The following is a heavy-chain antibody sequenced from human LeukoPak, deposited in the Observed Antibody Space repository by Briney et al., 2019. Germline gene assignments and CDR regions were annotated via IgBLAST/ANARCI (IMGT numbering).Heavy chain of an antibody. CDR2: ISGSGGST. CDR3: AKDSSGWGNYFDY. Sequence: GGSLRLSCAASGFTFSSYAMSWVRQAPGKGLEWVSTISGSGGSTYYADSVKGRFTISRDNSKNTLYLQMNSLRAEDTAVYYCAKDSSGWGNYFDYWGQGTLVTVCS. D-gene: IGHD6-19*01. J-gene: IGHJ4*02. V-gene: IGHV3-23*01. CDR1: GFTFSSYA.